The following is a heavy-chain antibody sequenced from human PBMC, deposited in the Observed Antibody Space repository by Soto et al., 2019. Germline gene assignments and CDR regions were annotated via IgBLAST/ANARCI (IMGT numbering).Heavy chain of an antibody. CDR1: GFTFDDYA. Sequence: EVQLVESGGGLVQPGRSLRLSCAASGFTFDDYAMHWVQQAPGKGLEWVSGISWNSGSIGYADSVKGRFTISRDNAKNSLYLQMNSLRAEDTALYYCAKELGYCSGGSCPSYYYYGMDVWGQGTTVTVSS. J-gene: IGHJ6*02. D-gene: IGHD2-15*01. CDR3: AKELGYCSGGSCPSYYYYGMDV. CDR2: ISWNSGSI. V-gene: IGHV3-9*01.